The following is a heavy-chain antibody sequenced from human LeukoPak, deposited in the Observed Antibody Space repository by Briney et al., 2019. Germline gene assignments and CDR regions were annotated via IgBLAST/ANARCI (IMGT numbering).Heavy chain of an antibody. Sequence: SETLSLTCTVSGGSISSYYWGWIRQPPGKGLEWIGSIYYSGSTYYNLSLKSRVTISVDTSKNQFSLKLSSVTAADTAVYYCARDIRYSYGRGAYYGMDVWGQGTTVTVSS. CDR1: GGSISSYY. D-gene: IGHD5-18*01. CDR2: IYYSGST. V-gene: IGHV4-39*07. CDR3: ARDIRYSYGRGAYYGMDV. J-gene: IGHJ6*02.